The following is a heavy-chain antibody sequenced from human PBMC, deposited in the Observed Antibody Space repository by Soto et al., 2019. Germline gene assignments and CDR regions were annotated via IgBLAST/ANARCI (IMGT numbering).Heavy chain of an antibody. Sequence: LSLTCTVSGGSISSIGYYWGWIRQPPGKGLEWIGSIYSGGTTYYNPSLKSRVSISVDTSKNQFSLKLASVTAADTAVYYCARGGYCTGGSCSLYWGQGTLVTVSS. V-gene: IGHV4-39*01. J-gene: IGHJ4*02. CDR2: IYSGGTT. CDR3: ARGGYCTGGSCSLY. D-gene: IGHD2-15*01. CDR1: GGSISSIGYY.